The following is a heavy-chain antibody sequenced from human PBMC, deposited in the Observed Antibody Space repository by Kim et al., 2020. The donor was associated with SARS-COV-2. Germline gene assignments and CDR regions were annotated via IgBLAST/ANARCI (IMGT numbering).Heavy chain of an antibody. CDR1: GDSFSTSSYY. CDR2: IFYSGST. CDR3: ARGAAAGTLRLSPIDY. D-gene: IGHD6-13*01. V-gene: IGHV4-31*03. Sequence: SETLSLTCTVSGDSFSTSSYYWSWIRQHPGKGLEWIGYIFYSGSTYYNPSLKSRVTLSVDTSKNQFSLKLSSVTAADTAVYYCARGAAAGTLRLSPIDY. J-gene: IGHJ4*01.